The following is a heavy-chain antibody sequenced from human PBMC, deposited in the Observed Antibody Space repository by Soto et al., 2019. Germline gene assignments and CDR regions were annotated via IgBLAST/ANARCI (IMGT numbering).Heavy chain of an antibody. Sequence: VVSLRLSCAASEFSFNFYWMHWVRQTPWKGLVWVSRINPVGTITNYADSVEGRFIISRDNAATTLYLQMNSLSAEDTAIYYCTSDTFGLRDSWGQGTLVTVSS. CDR1: EFSFNFYW. CDR3: TSDTFGLRDS. CDR2: INPVGTIT. J-gene: IGHJ4*02. V-gene: IGHV3-74*01. D-gene: IGHD3-3*01.